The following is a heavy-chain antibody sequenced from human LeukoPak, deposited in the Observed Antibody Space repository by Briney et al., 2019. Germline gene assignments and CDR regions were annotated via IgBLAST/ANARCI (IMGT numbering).Heavy chain of an antibody. CDR3: ARAPRYYDILTGYSVDAFDI. Sequence: TLSLTCTVSGGSISSGDYYWSWIRQPPGKGLEWIGYIYYSGSTYYNPSLKSRVTISVDTSKNQFSLKLSSVTAADTAVYYCARAPRYYDILTGYSVDAFDIWGQGTMVTVSS. CDR2: IYYSGST. D-gene: IGHD3-9*01. V-gene: IGHV4-30-4*08. CDR1: GGSISSGDYY. J-gene: IGHJ3*02.